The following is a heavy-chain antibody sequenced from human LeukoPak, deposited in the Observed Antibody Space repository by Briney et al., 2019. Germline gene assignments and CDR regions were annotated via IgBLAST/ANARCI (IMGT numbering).Heavy chain of an antibody. D-gene: IGHD5-12*01. Sequence: SETLSLTCTVSSDSISSDNYYWGWIRQAPGKGLEWVGSIHYSGRTYYNPSLKSRVTSSVDTSKNQFSLKLSSVTAADTAVYYCARRASHFNIVADYFDYWGQGALVTVSS. CDR3: ARRASHFNIVADYFDY. CDR2: IHYSGRT. J-gene: IGHJ4*02. CDR1: SDSISSDNYY. V-gene: IGHV4-39*01.